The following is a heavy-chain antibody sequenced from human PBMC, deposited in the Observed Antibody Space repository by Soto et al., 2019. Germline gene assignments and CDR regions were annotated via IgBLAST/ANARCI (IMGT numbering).Heavy chain of an antibody. CDR3: ARGRQLVWYYFYGKEV. D-gene: IGHD6-13*01. CDR1: VYTFTRYA. V-gene: IGHV1-8*01. CDR2: MNPNSGNT. J-gene: IGHJ6*02. Sequence: GALVTAVCTYSVYTFTRYAINCVRQAPVPGRERMGWMNPNSGNTGSAQKFQSRVTMTRNTSISTAYREMSSLRSEDTAVYYYARGRQLVWYYFYGKEVWGQGTTVTVS.